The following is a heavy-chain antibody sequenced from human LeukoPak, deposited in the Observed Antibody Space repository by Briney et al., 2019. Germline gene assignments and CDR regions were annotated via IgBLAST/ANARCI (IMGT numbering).Heavy chain of an antibody. CDR1: GYIFTDYY. D-gene: IGHD3-10*01. CDR3: ARDSYQDYYGRFDP. CDR2: LNSSGGST. Sequence: GASVKVSCKTSGYIFTDYYIHWVRQAPGQGLEWMGILNSSGGSTTYAQKFQGRITMTRDASTSTVYMELRSLRSEDTAVYYCARDSYQDYYGRFDPWGQGTLVIVSS. V-gene: IGHV1-46*01. J-gene: IGHJ5*02.